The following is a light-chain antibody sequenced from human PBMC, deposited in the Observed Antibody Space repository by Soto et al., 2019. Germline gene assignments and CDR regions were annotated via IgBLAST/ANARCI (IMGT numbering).Light chain of an antibody. Sequence: QLVLTQPPSVSGAPGQRVTISCTGSSSNIGAGYDVHWYQQLPGTAPKLVIYDNNNRPSGVSDRFSGSKSGTSASLAITGLQAEDEADYYCQSHDNSLRGSVFGGGTKVTVL. J-gene: IGLJ2*01. CDR1: SSNIGAGYD. CDR3: QSHDNSLRGSV. CDR2: DNN. V-gene: IGLV1-40*01.